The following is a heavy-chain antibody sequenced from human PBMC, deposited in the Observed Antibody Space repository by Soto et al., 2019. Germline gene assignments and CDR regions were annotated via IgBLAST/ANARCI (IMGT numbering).Heavy chain of an antibody. CDR1: GFNFEEYA. CDR2: INWNINSI. D-gene: IGHD6-19*01. CDR3: AKDDGSGWGGDLDI. Sequence: EVQLVESGGGLVQPGRSLRLSCAASGFNFEEYAMHWVRQVPGKGLEWVSGINWNINSIGYADSVKGRFTISRDNAKNSLYLQMNSLRPEDTGLYYCAKDDGSGWGGDLDIWGQGTMVVVSS. V-gene: IGHV3-9*01. J-gene: IGHJ3*02.